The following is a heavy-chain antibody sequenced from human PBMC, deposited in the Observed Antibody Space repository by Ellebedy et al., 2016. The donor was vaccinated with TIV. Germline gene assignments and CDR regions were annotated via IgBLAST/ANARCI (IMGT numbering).Heavy chain of an antibody. CDR1: GGSINSDSDY. Sequence: SETLSLXXTVSGGSINSDSDYWTWIRQPAGRALEYIGRIYSSGATNYNPSLSRRLTMSLDTSKNQFSLKLSSVTAADTAVYYCAKLRQSPVVPEANYYFDYWGQGILVTVSS. CDR2: IYSSGAT. CDR3: AKLRQSPVVPEANYYFDY. J-gene: IGHJ4*02. D-gene: IGHD2-15*01. V-gene: IGHV4-61*02.